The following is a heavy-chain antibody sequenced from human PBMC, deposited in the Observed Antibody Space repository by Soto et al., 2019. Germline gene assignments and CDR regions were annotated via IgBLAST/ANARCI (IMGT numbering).Heavy chain of an antibody. V-gene: IGHV5-51*01. CDR3: ARSPRSSPYFDY. CDR2: IYPGDYET. J-gene: IGHJ4*02. CDR1: RYTFSNFW. D-gene: IGHD6-13*01. Sequence: GXSLRISCKCSRYTFSNFWIAWVRQLPVKGLEWMGIIYPGDYETRYSPSFHGKVTISADRSIGTAYLQWSSLEASDSAFYFCARSPRSSPYFDYWGQGALVTVSS.